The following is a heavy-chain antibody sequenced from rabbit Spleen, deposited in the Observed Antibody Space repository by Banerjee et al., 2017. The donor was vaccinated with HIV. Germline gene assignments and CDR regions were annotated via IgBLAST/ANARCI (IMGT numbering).Heavy chain of an antibody. CDR2: IDPVFGIT. D-gene: IGHD8-1*01. V-gene: IGHV1S7*01. CDR1: GFTLSSYY. Sequence: QLKESGGGLVQPGAPLKLSCKASGFTLSSYYMNWVRQAPGKGLEWIGYIDPVFGITYYANWVNGRFSISRENAQNTVFLQMTSLTAADTATYFCARDGAGGSYFALWGPGTLVTVS. J-gene: IGHJ6*01. CDR3: ARDGAGGSYFAL.